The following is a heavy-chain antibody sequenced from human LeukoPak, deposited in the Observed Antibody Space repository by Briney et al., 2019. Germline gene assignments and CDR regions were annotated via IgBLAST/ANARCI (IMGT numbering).Heavy chain of an antibody. J-gene: IGHJ4*02. Sequence: PGGSLRLSCAASGFTFSSYAMHWVRQAPGKGLEWVAVISYDGSNKYYADSVKGRFTISRDNSKNTLYLQMNSLRAEDTAVYYCAKNEPIYSYGNDYFDYWGQGTLVTVSS. CDR1: GFTFSSYA. D-gene: IGHD5-18*01. CDR2: ISYDGSNK. V-gene: IGHV3-30-3*02. CDR3: AKNEPIYSYGNDYFDY.